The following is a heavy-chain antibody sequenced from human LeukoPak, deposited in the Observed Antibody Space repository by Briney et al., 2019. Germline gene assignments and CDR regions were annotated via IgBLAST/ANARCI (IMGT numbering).Heavy chain of an antibody. CDR1: GFTFSSYS. D-gene: IGHD2-2*01. J-gene: IGHJ5*02. V-gene: IGHV3-21*01. CDR3: ARRRDIVVVPAAYNWFDP. Sequence: AGGSLRLSCAASGFTFSSYSMNWVRQAPGKGLEWVSSISSSSSYIYYADSVKGRFTISRDNAKNSLYLQVNSLRAEDTAVYYCARRRDIVVVPAAYNWFDPWGQGTLVTVSS. CDR2: ISSSSSYI.